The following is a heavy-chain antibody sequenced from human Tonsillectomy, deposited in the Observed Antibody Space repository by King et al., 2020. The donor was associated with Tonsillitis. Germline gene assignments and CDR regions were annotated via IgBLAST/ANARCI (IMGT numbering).Heavy chain of an antibody. CDR2: IYYTGST. V-gene: IGHV4-39*01. CDR3: ARPRYSSSSEYYFDY. CDR1: GASVSSSTYY. Sequence: LQLQESGPGLVKPSETLSLTCSVSGASVSSSTYYWSWIRQPPGKGLEWIGSIYYTGSTYYSPSLKSRVTISVDRSKNQFSLNLRSVTAADTAVYYCARPRYSSSSEYYFDYWGQGTLVTVSS. J-gene: IGHJ4*02. D-gene: IGHD6-6*01.